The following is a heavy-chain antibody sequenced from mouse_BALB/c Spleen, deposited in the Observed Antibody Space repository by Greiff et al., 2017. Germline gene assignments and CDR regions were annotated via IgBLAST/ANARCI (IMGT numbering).Heavy chain of an antibody. CDR1: GFSLTSYG. V-gene: IGHV2-9*02. CDR3: AREDYYGSNPAWFAY. CDR2: IWAGGST. J-gene: IGHJ3*01. D-gene: IGHD1-1*01. Sequence: VQLKESGPGLVAPSQSLSITCTVSGFSLTSYGVHWVRQPPGKGLEWLGVIWAGGSTNYNSALMSRLSISKDNSKSQVFLKMNSLQTDDTAMYYCAREDYYGSNPAWFAYWGQGTLVTVSA.